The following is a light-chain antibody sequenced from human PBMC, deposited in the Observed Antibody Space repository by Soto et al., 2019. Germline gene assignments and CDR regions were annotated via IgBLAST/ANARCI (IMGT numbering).Light chain of an antibody. CDR3: QQSYSTPYT. V-gene: IGKV1-39*01. J-gene: IGKJ2*01. CDR2: AAS. CDR1: QSISSY. Sequence: DIQMTQSPSSLSASVGDRVTITCRASQSISSYLNWYQQKPGKAPKLLIYAASILQSGVPSRFSGSGSGTDVTLTISSLQPEDFATYYCQQSYSTPYTFGQGTKLEIK.